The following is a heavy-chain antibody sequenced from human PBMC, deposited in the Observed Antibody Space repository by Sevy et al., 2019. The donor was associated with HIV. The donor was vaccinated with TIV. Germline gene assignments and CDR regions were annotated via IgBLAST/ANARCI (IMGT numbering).Heavy chain of an antibody. CDR2: IKSETDGGAA. CDR1: GITFSSAW. D-gene: IGHD4-4*01. V-gene: IGHV3-15*01. J-gene: IGHJ4*02. CDR3: TTDLGFYSSK. Sequence: GGSLRRSCAASGITFSSAWMSWVRLVPGKGLEWRGRIKSETDGGAADYAAAVKGRFTISRDDSKETLYLHLNSLKTEDTAVYYCTTDLGFYSSKWGQGTLVTVSS.